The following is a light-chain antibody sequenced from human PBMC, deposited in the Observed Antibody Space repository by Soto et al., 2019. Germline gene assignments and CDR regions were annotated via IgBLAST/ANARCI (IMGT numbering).Light chain of an antibody. V-gene: IGLV2-14*01. Sequence: QSVLTQPASVSGSPVQSITISCTGTSSDVGTYNFVSWYQQHPGKAPKLMIYEVSSRPSGVSNRFSGSKSGNTASLTISGLQDEDEADYYCSSYSSTSTPWVFGGGTKLTVL. J-gene: IGLJ3*02. CDR2: EVS. CDR1: SSDVGTYNF. CDR3: SSYSSTSTPWV.